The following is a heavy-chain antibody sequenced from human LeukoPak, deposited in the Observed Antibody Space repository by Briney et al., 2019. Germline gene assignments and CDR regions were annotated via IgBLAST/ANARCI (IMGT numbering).Heavy chain of an antibody. CDR3: ARYTTTDRFDY. Sequence: SETLSLTCTVSGGSISSYYWSWIRQPPGKGLEWIGYIYYSGSTKYNLSLKSRVTISVDTSKNQFSLKLSSVTAADTAVYYCARYTTTDRFDYWGQGTLVTVSS. CDR1: GGSISSYY. V-gene: IGHV4-59*01. D-gene: IGHD1-26*01. J-gene: IGHJ4*02. CDR2: IYYSGST.